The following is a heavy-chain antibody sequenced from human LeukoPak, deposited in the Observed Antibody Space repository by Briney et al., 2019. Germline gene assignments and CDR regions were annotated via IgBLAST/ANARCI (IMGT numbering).Heavy chain of an antibody. CDR2: IIAILGIA. CDR3: ARDEAVAAPLDY. Sequence: SVKVSCKASGGTFSSYAISWVRQAPGQGLEWMGRIIAILGIANYAQKFQGRVTITADKSTSTAYMELTSLRYEDTAVYYCARDEAVAAPLDYWGQGSLVTVSS. CDR1: GGTFSSYA. D-gene: IGHD6-19*01. J-gene: IGHJ4*02. V-gene: IGHV1-69*04.